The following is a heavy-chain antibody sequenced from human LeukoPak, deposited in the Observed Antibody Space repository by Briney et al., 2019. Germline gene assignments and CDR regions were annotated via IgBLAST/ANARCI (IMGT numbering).Heavy chain of an antibody. CDR1: GYRFSGNY. D-gene: IGHD3-9*01. V-gene: IGHV1-2*02. J-gene: IGHJ5*02. CDR3: ARAREVTGLTP. CDR2: INPNSGDT. Sequence: GPVKVSCKASGYRFSGNYIHWVRQAPGQGLEWMAWINPNSGDTNYAQKFQGRVTVTRDTSTSTAYMELSRLTYDDTAIYYCARAREVTGLTPWGQGTLVTVSS.